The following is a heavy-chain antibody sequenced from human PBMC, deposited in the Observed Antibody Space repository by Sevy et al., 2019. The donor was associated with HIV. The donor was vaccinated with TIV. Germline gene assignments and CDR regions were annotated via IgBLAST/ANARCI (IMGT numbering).Heavy chain of an antibody. V-gene: IGHV3-21*01. D-gene: IGHD2-15*01. J-gene: IGHJ4*02. CDR2: MTSSGSYI. CDR3: VRDGWNY. Sequence: GGSLRLSCAASGFTFSTSTMNWVRQAPGKGLEWVSLMTSSGSYILYADSVKGRFTISRDNANNSVFLQMNGLRVEDTAVYYCVRDGWNYWGQGTLVTVSS. CDR1: GFTFSTST.